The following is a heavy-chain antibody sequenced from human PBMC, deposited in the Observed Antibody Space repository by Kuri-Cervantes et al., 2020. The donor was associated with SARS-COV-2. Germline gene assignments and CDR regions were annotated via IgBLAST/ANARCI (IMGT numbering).Heavy chain of an antibody. V-gene: IGHV1-69*05. CDR1: GGTFSSYA. D-gene: IGHD3-22*01. Sequence: SVKVSCKASGGTFSSYAISWVRQAPGQGLEWTGGIIPIFGTANYAQKFQGRVTITTDESTSTAYMELSSLRSEDTAVYYCATSSALFYDSSGYYRRVSWFDPWGQGTLVTVSS. CDR2: IIPIFGTA. J-gene: IGHJ5*02. CDR3: ATSSALFYDSSGYYRRVSWFDP.